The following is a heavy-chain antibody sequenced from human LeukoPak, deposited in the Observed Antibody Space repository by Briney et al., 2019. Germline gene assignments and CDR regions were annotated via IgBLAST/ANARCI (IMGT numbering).Heavy chain of an antibody. CDR1: GYSLSSGYY. CDR2: INQSGNT. J-gene: IGHJ4*02. CDR3: GRRLGRPNTAIDY. Sequence: PSETLSLTCAVSGYSLSSGYYWGWIRQPPGKGLEWIGSINQSGNTLYKPSLKSRLPVSIDTSKHQFPLTLTSAAATDTAVYYCGRRLGRPNTAIDYWGQGTLVTVSS. D-gene: IGHD3-16*01. V-gene: IGHV4-38-2*01.